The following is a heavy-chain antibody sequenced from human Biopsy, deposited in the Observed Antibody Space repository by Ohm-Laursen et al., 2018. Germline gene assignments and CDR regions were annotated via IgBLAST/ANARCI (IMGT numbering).Heavy chain of an antibody. CDR3: ARDTPETYDYDNDDNSPFPRRYIDY. J-gene: IGHJ4*02. V-gene: IGHV3-11*01. CDR2: IASSGGTT. Sequence: SLRLSCTASGFHFSDYYMSWIRQAPGKGLEWISYIASSGGTTSYVDSVKGRFTISRDNAEKSLYLQMNSLRAEDTAVYYCARDTPETYDYDNDDNSPFPRRYIDYWGQGTLVTVSS. CDR1: GFHFSDYY. D-gene: IGHD3-22*01.